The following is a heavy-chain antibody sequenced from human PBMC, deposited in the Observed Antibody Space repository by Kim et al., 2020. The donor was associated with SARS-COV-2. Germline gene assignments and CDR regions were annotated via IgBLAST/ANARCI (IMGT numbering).Heavy chain of an antibody. V-gene: IGHV1-46*01. J-gene: IGHJ6*03. D-gene: IGHD3-3*01. Sequence: AQKFQGRVTMTRDTSTSTVYMELSSLRSEDTAVYYCAGDGEVYYYYYYMDVWGKGTTVTVSS. CDR3: AGDGEVYYYYYYMDV.